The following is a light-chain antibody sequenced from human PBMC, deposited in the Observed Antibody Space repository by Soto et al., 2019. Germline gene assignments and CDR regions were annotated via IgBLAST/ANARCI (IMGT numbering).Light chain of an antibody. V-gene: IGKV3-15*01. CDR1: QSVGAN. J-gene: IGKJ1*01. Sequence: EIVMTQSPATLSVSPGERATLSCRASQSVGANLAWYQQKPGQAPILLIYGASTRAGGVPPRFSGSGSGTEFTLTISGLQSEDFADYYCQQYDNWPPWTFSQGTKVEIK. CDR2: GAS. CDR3: QQYDNWPPWT.